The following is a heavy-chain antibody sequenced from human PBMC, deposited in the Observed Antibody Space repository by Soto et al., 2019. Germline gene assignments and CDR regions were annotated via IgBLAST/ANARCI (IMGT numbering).Heavy chain of an antibody. J-gene: IGHJ4*02. D-gene: IGHD6-19*01. V-gene: IGHV3-9*01. CDR3: AKDPYATVAGFDY. CDR1: GFTFADCA. CDR2: ISWNSGSI. Sequence: GGSLRLSCAASGFTFADCAMHWVQQAPGKGLEWVSGISWNSGSIVYADSVKGRFAISRDNAKNSLYLQMNSLRGEDTALYYCAKDPYATVAGFDYWGQGTLVTVSS.